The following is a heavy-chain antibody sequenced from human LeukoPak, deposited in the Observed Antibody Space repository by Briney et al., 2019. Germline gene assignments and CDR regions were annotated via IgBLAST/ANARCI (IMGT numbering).Heavy chain of an antibody. J-gene: IGHJ3*02. V-gene: IGHV4-59*01. Sequence: SETLSLTCTVSAGSISSCYWSWIRQPPGKGLEWIGYLYYSGSTNYNPSLKSRVTVSVDTSKNQFSLKLSSVTAADTAVYYCARHQRGNSDAFDIWGQGTMVAVSS. D-gene: IGHD4-23*01. CDR2: LYYSGST. CDR3: ARHQRGNSDAFDI. CDR1: AGSISSCY.